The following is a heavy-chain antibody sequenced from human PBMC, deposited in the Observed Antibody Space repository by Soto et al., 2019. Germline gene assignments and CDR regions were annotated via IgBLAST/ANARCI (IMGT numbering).Heavy chain of an antibody. CDR2: IYYSGST. CDR1: GGSISSSSYY. J-gene: IGHJ4*02. CDR3: ARSLYVSSWYVFFDY. Sequence: PSETLSLTCTVSGGSISSSSYYWGWIRQPPGKGLEWIGSIYYSGSTYYNPYLKSRVTISVDTSKKQYSLKLSSVTAADTVVFYFARSLYVSSWYVFFDYWGQGTLVTVSS. V-gene: IGHV4-39*01. D-gene: IGHD6-13*01.